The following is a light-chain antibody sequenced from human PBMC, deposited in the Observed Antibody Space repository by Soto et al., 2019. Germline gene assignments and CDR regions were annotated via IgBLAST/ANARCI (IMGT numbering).Light chain of an antibody. CDR3: QQYKSYPYT. CDR2: DAS. Sequence: DIPMTQSPSTLSASVGDRVTITCRASQSVSSWLAWYRQKPGKAPNLLIYDASSLESGVPSRFSGSGSGTEFTLTISSLQPDDFAAYYCQQYKSYPYTFGQGTKLEIK. V-gene: IGKV1-5*01. CDR1: QSVSSW. J-gene: IGKJ2*01.